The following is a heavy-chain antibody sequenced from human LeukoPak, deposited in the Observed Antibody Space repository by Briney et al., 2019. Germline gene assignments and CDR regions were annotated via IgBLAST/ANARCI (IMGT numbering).Heavy chain of an antibody. Sequence: PGGSLRLSCAASGFTFSSYSMNWVRQAPGKGLEWVSCISSSSSTIYYADSVKGRFTISRDNAKNSLYLQMNSLRAEDTAVYYCAREMDYYGMDVWGQGTTVTVSS. D-gene: IGHD2-8*01. CDR3: AREMDYYGMDV. CDR2: ISSSSSTI. J-gene: IGHJ6*02. CDR1: GFTFSSYS. V-gene: IGHV3-48*01.